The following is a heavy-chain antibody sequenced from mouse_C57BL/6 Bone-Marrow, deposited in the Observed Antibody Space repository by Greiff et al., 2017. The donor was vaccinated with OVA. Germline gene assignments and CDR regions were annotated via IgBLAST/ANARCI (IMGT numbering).Heavy chain of an antibody. J-gene: IGHJ4*01. V-gene: IGHV1-75*01. CDR3: ARWPPHYYGSSFYAMDY. CDR1: GYTFTDYY. D-gene: IGHD1-1*01. CDR2: IFPGSGST. Sequence: QVQLKQSGPELVKPGASVKISCKASGYTFTDYYINWVKQRPGQGLEWIGWIFPGSGSTYYNEKFKGKATLTVDKSSSTAYMLLSSLTSEDSAVYFCARWPPHYYGSSFYAMDYWGQGTSVTVSS.